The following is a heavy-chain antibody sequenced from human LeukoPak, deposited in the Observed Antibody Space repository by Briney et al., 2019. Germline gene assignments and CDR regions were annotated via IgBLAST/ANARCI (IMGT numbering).Heavy chain of an antibody. V-gene: IGHV4-34*01. Sequence: PSETLSLTCAVYGGSFSGYYWSWIRQPPGKGLEWIGEINHSGSTNYNPSLKSRVTISVDTSKNQFSLKLSSVTAADTAVYYCARGQHSSSSADWYSISGAVAPWSLSPQ. CDR1: GGSFSGYY. D-gene: IGHD6-6*01. J-gene: IGHJ2*01. CDR3: ARGQHSSSSADWYSIS. CDR2: INHSGST.